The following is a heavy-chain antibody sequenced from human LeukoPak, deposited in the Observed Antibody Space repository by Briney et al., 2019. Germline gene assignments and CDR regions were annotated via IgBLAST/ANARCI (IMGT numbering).Heavy chain of an antibody. Sequence: PSETLSLTCTVSGGSISSGSYYWSWIRQPAGKGLEWIGRIYTSGSTNYNPSLKSRVTISVDTSKNQFSLKLSSVTAADTAVYYCARGAPYYDILTGYYTEGNWFDPWGQGTLVTVSS. CDR1: GGSISSGSYY. J-gene: IGHJ5*02. D-gene: IGHD3-9*01. CDR3: ARGAPYYDILTGYYTEGNWFDP. CDR2: IYTSGST. V-gene: IGHV4-61*02.